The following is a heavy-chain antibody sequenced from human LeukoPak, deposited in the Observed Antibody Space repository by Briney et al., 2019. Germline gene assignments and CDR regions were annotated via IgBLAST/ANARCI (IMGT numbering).Heavy chain of an antibody. CDR3: ARNLIKDYDFWSGYYVFDY. J-gene: IGHJ4*02. CDR1: GFTISSYS. Sequence: GGSLRLSCAASGFTISSYSMNWVRQAPGKGLEWVSSISSSSSYIYYADSVKGRFTISRDNAKNSLYLQMNSLRAEDTAVYYCARNLIKDYDFWSGYYVFDYWGQGTLVTVSS. CDR2: ISSSSSYI. V-gene: IGHV3-21*01. D-gene: IGHD3-3*01.